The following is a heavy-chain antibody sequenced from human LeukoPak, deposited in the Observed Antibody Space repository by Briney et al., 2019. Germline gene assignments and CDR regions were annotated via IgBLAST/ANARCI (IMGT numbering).Heavy chain of an antibody. CDR1: GYTFTSYA. V-gene: IGHV1-3*01. J-gene: IGHJ4*02. D-gene: IGHD2-15*01. CDR2: INAGNGNT. Sequence: SVKVSCKASGYTFTSYAMHWVRQAPGQRLEWMGWINAGNGNTKYSQKFQGRVTITRDTSASTAYMELSSLRSEDTAVYYCARSFTSYCSGGSCYPNPFDYWGQGTLVTVSS. CDR3: ARSFTSYCSGGSCYPNPFDY.